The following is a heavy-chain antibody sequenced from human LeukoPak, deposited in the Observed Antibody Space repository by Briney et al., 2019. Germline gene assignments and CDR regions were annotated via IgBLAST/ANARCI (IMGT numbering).Heavy chain of an antibody. D-gene: IGHD3-22*01. Sequence: SVKVSCKASGGTFSSYAISWVRQAPGQGLEWMGGIIPIFGTANYAQKFQGRVTITADESTSTAYMELSRLRSDDTAVYYCARALNYYDSSGYYVWGQGTLVTVSS. J-gene: IGHJ4*02. V-gene: IGHV1-69*13. CDR2: IIPIFGTA. CDR3: ARALNYYDSSGYYV. CDR1: GGTFSSYA.